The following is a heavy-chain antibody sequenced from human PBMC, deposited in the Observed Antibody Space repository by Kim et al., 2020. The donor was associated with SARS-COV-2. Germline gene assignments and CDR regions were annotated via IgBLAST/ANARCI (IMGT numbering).Heavy chain of an antibody. J-gene: IGHJ4*02. CDR2: IYYSGST. Sequence: SETLSLTCTVSGGSISSGGYYWSWIRQHPGKGLEWIGYIYYSGSTYYNPSLKSRVTISVDTSKNQFSLKLSSVTAADTAVYYCAREDRAVAFDYWGQGTLVTVSS. CDR3: AREDRAVAFDY. CDR1: GGSISSGGYY. D-gene: IGHD6-19*01. V-gene: IGHV4-31*03.